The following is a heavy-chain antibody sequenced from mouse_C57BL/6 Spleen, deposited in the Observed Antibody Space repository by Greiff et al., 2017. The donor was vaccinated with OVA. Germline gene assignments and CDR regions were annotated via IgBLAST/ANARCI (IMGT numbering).Heavy chain of an antibody. CDR3: ARGSSGYDYAMDY. Sequence: EVKLVESGGGLVKPGGSLKLSCAASGFTFSDYGMHWVRQAPEQGLEWVAYISSGSSTIYYADTVKGRFTISRDNAKNTLFLQMTSLRSEDTAMYYGARGSSGYDYAMDYWGQGTSVTVSS. D-gene: IGHD3-2*02. CDR1: GFTFSDYG. J-gene: IGHJ4*01. V-gene: IGHV5-17*01. CDR2: ISSGSSTI.